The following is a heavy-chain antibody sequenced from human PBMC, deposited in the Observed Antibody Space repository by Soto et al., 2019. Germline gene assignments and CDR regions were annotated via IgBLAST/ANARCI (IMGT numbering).Heavy chain of an antibody. CDR1: GGSISSGGYY. V-gene: IGHV4-31*03. D-gene: IGHD2-2*01. J-gene: IGHJ5*02. CDR2: IYYSGST. Sequence: QVQLQESGPGLVKPSQTLSLTCTVSGGSISSGGYYWSWIRQHPGKGLEWIGYIYYSGSTYYNPYLKSRVTISVDTSKNQFSLKLSSVTAADTAVYYCARGEDGIVVVPAAGPTNWFDPWGQGTLVTVSS. CDR3: ARGEDGIVVVPAAGPTNWFDP.